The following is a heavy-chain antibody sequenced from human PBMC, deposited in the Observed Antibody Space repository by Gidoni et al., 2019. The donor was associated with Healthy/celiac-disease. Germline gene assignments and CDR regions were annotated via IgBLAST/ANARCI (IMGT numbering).Heavy chain of an antibody. CDR2: IYYSGST. Sequence: QAQLQESGPAAVKPSETLSLTCTVSGGSISSHYWSWIRQPPGKGLAWIGYIYYSGSTNYNPSLKSRVTISLDTSNNQFSLKLSSVTAADTAVYYCARNSLSLDYWGQGTLVTVSS. V-gene: IGHV4-59*11. CDR3: ARNSLSLDY. D-gene: IGHD2-21*01. J-gene: IGHJ4*02. CDR1: GGSISSHY.